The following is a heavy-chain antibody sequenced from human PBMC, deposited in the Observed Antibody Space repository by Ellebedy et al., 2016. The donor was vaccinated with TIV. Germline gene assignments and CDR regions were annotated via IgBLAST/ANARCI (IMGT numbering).Heavy chain of an antibody. CDR2: INPNSGGT. V-gene: IGHV1-2*04. J-gene: IGHJ5*02. Sequence: ASVKVSXXASGYTFTSYGISWVRQAPGQGLEWMGWINPNSGGTNYAQKFQGWVTMTRDTSISTAYMELSRLRSDDTAVYYCARDPQASYCGGDCTPAPWFDPWGQGTLVTVSS. D-gene: IGHD2-21*02. CDR1: GYTFTSYG. CDR3: ARDPQASYCGGDCTPAPWFDP.